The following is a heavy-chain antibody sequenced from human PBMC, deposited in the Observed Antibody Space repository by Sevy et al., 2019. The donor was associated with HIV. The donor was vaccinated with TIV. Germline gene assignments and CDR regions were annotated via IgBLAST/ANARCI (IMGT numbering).Heavy chain of an antibody. V-gene: IGHV1-2*02. J-gene: IGHJ4*02. CDR3: ARDICSSTSCYTGDY. Sequence: ASVKVSCKASGYTFTGYYMHWVRQAPGQGLEWMGWINPNSGGTNYAQKFQGRVTMTRDRSISTAYMELSRLRSDDTAVYYCARDICSSTSCYTGDYWGQGTLVTVSS. CDR1: GYTFTGYY. D-gene: IGHD2-2*02. CDR2: INPNSGGT.